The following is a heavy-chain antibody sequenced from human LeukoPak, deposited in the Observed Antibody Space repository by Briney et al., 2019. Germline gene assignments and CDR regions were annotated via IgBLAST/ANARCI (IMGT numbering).Heavy chain of an antibody. D-gene: IGHD3-3*01. CDR1: GYTFTGYF. CDR2: ISAYNGNT. J-gene: IGHJ6*02. V-gene: IGHV1-18*04. CDR3: ARVQYYDFWSGYRSPNTYYYGMDV. Sequence: ASVKVSCKASGYTFTGYFLHWVRQAPGQGLEWMGWISAYNGNTNYAQKLQGRVTMTTDTSTSTAYMELRSLRSDDTAVYYCARVQYYDFWSGYRSPNTYYYGMDVWGQGTTVTVSS.